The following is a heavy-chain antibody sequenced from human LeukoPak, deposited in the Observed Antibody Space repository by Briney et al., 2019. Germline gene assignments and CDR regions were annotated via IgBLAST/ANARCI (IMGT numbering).Heavy chain of an antibody. CDR1: GFTFSRYW. D-gene: IGHD6-25*01. Sequence: GGSLRLSCAASGFTFSRYWMSWVRQAPGKGLERVANIKADGSAKNYVDSVKGRFTTSRDNAKNSLFLQMNSLRGEDTALYFCARERPAAASAFEIWGQGTRVTVSS. CDR2: IKADGSAK. J-gene: IGHJ3*02. V-gene: IGHV3-7*01. CDR3: ARERPAAASAFEI.